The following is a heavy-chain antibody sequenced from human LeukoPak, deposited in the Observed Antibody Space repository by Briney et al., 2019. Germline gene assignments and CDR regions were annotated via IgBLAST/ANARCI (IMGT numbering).Heavy chain of an antibody. Sequence: GGSLRLSCEVSGFSFDSYGMHWLRQAPGKGLEWVAVISYDGSYTYYADSVKGRFTISRDNPKKSLYLQMNALRYEDTAIYYCARDHDWAFDLWGQGTLVTVSS. J-gene: IGHJ4*02. V-gene: IGHV3-30*03. CDR1: GFSFDSYG. CDR2: ISYDGSYT. CDR3: ARDHDWAFDL. D-gene: IGHD3-9*01.